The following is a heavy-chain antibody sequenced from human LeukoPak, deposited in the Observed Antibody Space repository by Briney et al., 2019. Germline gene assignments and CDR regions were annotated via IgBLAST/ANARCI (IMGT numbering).Heavy chain of an antibody. CDR3: ATDLSSIAALHY. Sequence: ASVKVSCKASGYTFTGYYMHWVRQAPGQGLEWMGWINPNSGGTNYAQKFQGRVTMTEDTSTDTAYMELSSLRSEDTAVYYCATDLSSIAALHYWGQGTLVTVSS. D-gene: IGHD6-6*01. CDR2: INPNSGGT. V-gene: IGHV1-2*02. J-gene: IGHJ4*02. CDR1: GYTFTGYY.